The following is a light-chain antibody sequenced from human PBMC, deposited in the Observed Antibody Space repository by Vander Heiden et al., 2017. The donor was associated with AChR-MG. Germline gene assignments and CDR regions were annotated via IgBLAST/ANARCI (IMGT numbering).Light chain of an antibody. CDR1: QSISSW. J-gene: IGKJ4*01. V-gene: IGKV1-5*03. CDR3: QQDNSYSLT. Sequence: DIQMTQSPSTLSASVGDRVTITCRASQSISSWLAWYQQKPGKPPKLLIYKASTLESGVPSRFSGSGSGTEFTLTISSLQPDDFATYYCQQDNSYSLTFGGGTKVEIK. CDR2: KAS.